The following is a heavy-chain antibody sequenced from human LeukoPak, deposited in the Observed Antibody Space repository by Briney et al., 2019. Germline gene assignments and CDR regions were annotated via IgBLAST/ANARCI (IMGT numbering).Heavy chain of an antibody. V-gene: IGHV3-23*01. CDR3: AKDRGSYGDYAVFDF. J-gene: IGHJ4*02. D-gene: IGHD4-17*01. CDR2: LSARGGNT. CDR1: GFTFSRYA. Sequence: GGSLRLSCAAYGFTFSRYAMSWVRQAPGKGLEWVSSLSARGGNTYYADSVKGRFTISRDNSKDTLDLQMNSLRAEDTAIYYCAKDRGSYGDYAVFDFWGQGTLVTVSS.